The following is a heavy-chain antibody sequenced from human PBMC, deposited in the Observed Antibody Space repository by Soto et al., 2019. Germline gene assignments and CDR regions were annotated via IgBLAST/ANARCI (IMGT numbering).Heavy chain of an antibody. CDR2: IYSGGST. CDR3: ARDRRDNQDFTRLGFDY. Sequence: EVQLVESGGGLVQPGGSLRLSCAASGFTVSSNYMSWVRQAPGKGLEWVSVIYSGGSTYYADSVKGRFTISRDNSKNTLYRQMSSLRAEDTAVYYCARDRRDNQDFTRLGFDYWGQGTLVTVSS. D-gene: IGHD1-20*01. V-gene: IGHV3-66*01. J-gene: IGHJ4*02. CDR1: GFTVSSNY.